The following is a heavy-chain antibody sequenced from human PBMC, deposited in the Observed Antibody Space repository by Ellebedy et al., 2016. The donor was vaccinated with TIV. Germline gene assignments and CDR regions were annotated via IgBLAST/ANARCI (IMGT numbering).Heavy chain of an antibody. CDR3: AKSWLGFYYFGMDV. CDR2: ISDSGGST. CDR1: GFGFSAYA. D-gene: IGHD3-10*01. J-gene: IGHJ6*02. Sequence: GESLKISCAASGFGFSAYAMSWVRQAPGKGPEWVSGISDSGGSTYYADSVRGRFTISRDNSKKTLYMPLNSLTAEDTAVYYCAKSWLGFYYFGMDVWGQGTTVIVSS. V-gene: IGHV3-23*01.